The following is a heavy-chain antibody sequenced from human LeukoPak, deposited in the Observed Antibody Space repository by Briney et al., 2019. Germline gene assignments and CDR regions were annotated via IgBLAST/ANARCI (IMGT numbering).Heavy chain of an antibody. D-gene: IGHD6-19*01. CDR1: GYTFTGYH. J-gene: IGHJ1*01. Sequence: ASVKVSCKASGYTFTGYHMHWVRQAPGQGLEWMGWINPNSGGTNYAQKFQGRVTMTRDTSISTAYMELGRLRSDDTAVYYCARDRYSSGQRGIGAEYFQHWGQGTLVTVSS. CDR3: ARDRYSSGQRGIGAEYFQH. V-gene: IGHV1-2*02. CDR2: INPNSGGT.